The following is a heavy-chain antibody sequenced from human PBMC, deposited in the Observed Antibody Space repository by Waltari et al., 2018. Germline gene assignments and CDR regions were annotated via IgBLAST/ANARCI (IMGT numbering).Heavy chain of an antibody. V-gene: IGHV3-48*03. CDR1: GFTFSSYE. Sequence: EVQLVESGGGLVQPGGSLRLSWAASGFTFSSYEMNWVRQAPGKGLEWVSYISSSGGTIFYSDSVKGRFTISRDNAKNSLYLQMNSLRAEDTAIYYCARVAMGATDGVYWGQGTLVTVSS. J-gene: IGHJ4*02. D-gene: IGHD1-26*01. CDR2: ISSSGGTI. CDR3: ARVAMGATDGVY.